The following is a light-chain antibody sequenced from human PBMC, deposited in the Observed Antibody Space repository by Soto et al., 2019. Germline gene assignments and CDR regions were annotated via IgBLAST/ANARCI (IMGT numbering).Light chain of an antibody. CDR3: QQYKSWPPIT. V-gene: IGKV3-15*01. Sequence: EIVLTQSPATLSVSPGECVTLSCLASQTVPSRIAWYQQKPGQAPRLLIYGASTRATGVPDRFSGTGSGTEFTLTISSLKSEDYGVYYCQQYKSWPPITFGQGTRLEIK. CDR2: GAS. J-gene: IGKJ5*01. CDR1: QTVPSR.